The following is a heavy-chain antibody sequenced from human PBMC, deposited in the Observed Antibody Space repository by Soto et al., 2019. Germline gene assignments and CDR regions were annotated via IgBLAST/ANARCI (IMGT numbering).Heavy chain of an antibody. CDR2: IYPGYSDT. V-gene: IGHV5-51*01. J-gene: IGHJ3*02. Sequence: GESLKISCQGSGYSFTSYWIRWVRQLPGKGLERMGIIYPGYSDTSSTPSCQGQVNFSAHRSISTAYFPWSSLKGSERARHYSARRPSLIIIVVGAEHAFDIWGQGPRVTVSS. CDR3: ARRPSLIIIVVGAEHAFDI. CDR1: GYSFTSYW. D-gene: IGHD3-22*01.